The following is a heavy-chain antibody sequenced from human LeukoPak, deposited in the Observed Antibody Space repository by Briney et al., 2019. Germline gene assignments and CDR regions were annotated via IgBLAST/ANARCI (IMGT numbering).Heavy chain of an antibody. Sequence: GGSLRLSCAASGFTFSSYWMSWVRLAPGKGLEWVANIKRDGSEKYYVDSVKGRFTISRDNAKNSLYLQMNSLRAEDTAVYYCARDGGYDYAWGSYRYGGYFDYWGQGTLVTVSS. J-gene: IGHJ4*02. D-gene: IGHD3-16*02. CDR3: ARDGGYDYAWGSYRYGGYFDY. CDR2: IKRDGSEK. CDR1: GFTFSSYW. V-gene: IGHV3-7*03.